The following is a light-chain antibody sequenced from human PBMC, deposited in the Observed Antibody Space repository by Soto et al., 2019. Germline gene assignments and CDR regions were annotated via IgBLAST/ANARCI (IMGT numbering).Light chain of an antibody. CDR1: QSVSSSN. Sequence: DIVLTQSPGTLSLSPGERATLSCRASQSVSSSNFAWYQQKPGQAPRLLIYGASSRATGFPDRFSGSESGTEFTLTISRLEPEDFALYYCQQYGSPPLTFGGGTKLEIK. V-gene: IGKV3-20*01. J-gene: IGKJ4*01. CDR2: GAS. CDR3: QQYGSPPLT.